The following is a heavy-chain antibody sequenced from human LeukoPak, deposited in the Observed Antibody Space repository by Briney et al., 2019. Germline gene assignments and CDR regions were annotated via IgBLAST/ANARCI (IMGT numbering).Heavy chain of an antibody. V-gene: IGHV6-1*01. CDR3: ARGFRGWYYFDY. Sequence: SQTLSLTCAISGDSVSTNIAAWNWIRQSPSRGLEWLGRTYYRSKWYNDYAVTVKSRITINQDTSKNQFSLQLNSVTPDDTAVYYCARGFRGWYYFDYWGQGTLVTVSS. J-gene: IGHJ4*02. CDR1: GDSVSTNIAA. D-gene: IGHD6-19*01. CDR2: TYYRSKWYN.